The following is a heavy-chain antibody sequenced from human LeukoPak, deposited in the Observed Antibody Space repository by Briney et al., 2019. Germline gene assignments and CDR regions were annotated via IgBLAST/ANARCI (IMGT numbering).Heavy chain of an antibody. V-gene: IGHV4-59*08. CDR3: ARRGGSFGGPPDY. J-gene: IGHJ4*02. CDR1: GGSISSYY. Sequence: SETLSLTCTVSGGSISSYYWTWIRQSPGKGLEWIGYTHYSGTTNYNPSLKSRVTISVDTSKNQFSLKLSSVTAADTAMYYCARRGGSFGGPPDYWGQGTLVTVSS. D-gene: IGHD2-15*01. CDR2: THYSGTT.